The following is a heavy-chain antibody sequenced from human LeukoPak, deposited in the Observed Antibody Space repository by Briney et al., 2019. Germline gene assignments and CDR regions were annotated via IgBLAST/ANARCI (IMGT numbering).Heavy chain of an antibody. CDR2: IRYDGSNE. CDR1: GFTFSTYW. J-gene: IGHJ4*02. D-gene: IGHD6-6*01. Sequence: GGSLRLSCAASGFTFSTYWMSWVRQAPGKGLEWVAIIRYDGSNENYADSVKGRFTISRDNSKSTLFLQMNSLRAEDTAVYYCARDFKKGSYFDYWGQGTLVTVSS. V-gene: IGHV3-33*08. CDR3: ARDFKKGSYFDY.